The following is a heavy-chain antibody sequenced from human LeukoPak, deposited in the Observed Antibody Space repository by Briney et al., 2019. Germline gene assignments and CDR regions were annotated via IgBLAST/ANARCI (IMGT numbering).Heavy chain of an antibody. V-gene: IGHV3-21*01. D-gene: IGHD5-12*01. CDR1: GFTFSSYS. CDR3: ASMVATIGFDY. Sequence: GGSLRLSCAASGFTFSSYSMNWVRQAPGKGLEWVSSISSSYIYYADSVKGRFTISRDNAKNSLYLQMNSLRAEDTAVYYCASMVATIGFDYWGQGTLVTVSS. CDR2: ISSSYI. J-gene: IGHJ4*02.